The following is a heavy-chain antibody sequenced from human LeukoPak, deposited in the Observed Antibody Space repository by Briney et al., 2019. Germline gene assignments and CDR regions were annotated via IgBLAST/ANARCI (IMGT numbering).Heavy chain of an antibody. CDR3: ARALLATVTTGFDY. J-gene: IGHJ4*02. CDR1: VGSISSGDYY. Sequence: PSQTLSLTCTVSVGSISSGDYYWSWIRQPPGKGLEWIGYIYYRGSTYYNPSLKRRVTISVDTSKNQFSLKLSSVTAADTAVYYCARALLATVTTGFDYWGQGTLVTVSS. CDR2: IYYRGST. V-gene: IGHV4-30-4*08. D-gene: IGHD4-17*01.